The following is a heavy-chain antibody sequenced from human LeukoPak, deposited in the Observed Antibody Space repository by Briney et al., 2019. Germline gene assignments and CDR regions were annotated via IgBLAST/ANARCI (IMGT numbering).Heavy chain of an antibody. D-gene: IGHD2-2*01. V-gene: IGHV1-69*04. CDR2: IIPILGIA. CDR3: ASQCSSTSCTHGP. Sequence: GASVKVSCKASGGTFSSYAISWVRQAPGQGLEWMGRIIPILGIANYAQKFQGRVTITADKSTSTAYMELSSLRSEDTAVYYCASQCSSTSCTHGPWGQGTLVTVSS. CDR1: GGTFSSYA. J-gene: IGHJ5*02.